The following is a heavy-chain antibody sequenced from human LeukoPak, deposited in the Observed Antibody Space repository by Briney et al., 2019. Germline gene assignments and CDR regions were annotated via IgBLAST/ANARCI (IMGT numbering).Heavy chain of an antibody. D-gene: IGHD4-17*01. Sequence: GGSLRLSCAASGFTFSSYAMSWVRQAPGKGLEWVSAISGRGGSTYYADSVEGRFTISRDNSKNTLYLQMNSLRAEDTAVYYCAKPTGVNTVTAPFEYWGQGTLGTVSS. CDR2: ISGRGGST. CDR1: GFTFSSYA. V-gene: IGHV3-23*01. J-gene: IGHJ4*02. CDR3: AKPTGVNTVTAPFEY.